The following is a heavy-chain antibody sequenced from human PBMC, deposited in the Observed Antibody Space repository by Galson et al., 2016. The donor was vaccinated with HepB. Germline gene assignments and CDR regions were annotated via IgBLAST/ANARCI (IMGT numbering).Heavy chain of an antibody. D-gene: IGHD3-10*01. V-gene: IGHV4-39*07. CDR2: VYYSGSI. J-gene: IGHJ6*02. CDR1: GVSISSSSYY. CDR3: TRGRPKGRVRSNSYYGMDV. Sequence: SETLSLTCTVSGVSISSSSYYWGWIRQPPGKGLEWIGSVYYSGSIYYNPSLRSRVTISLDTYKIQFFLQLTSVTAADAATYYCTRGRPKGRVRSNSYYGMDVWSQGTTVTVS.